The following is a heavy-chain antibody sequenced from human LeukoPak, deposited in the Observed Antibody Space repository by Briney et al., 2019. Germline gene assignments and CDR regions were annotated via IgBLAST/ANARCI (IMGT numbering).Heavy chain of an antibody. Sequence: PGGSLRLSCAASGFTFSSYSMNWVRQAPGKGLEWVSSISTGSTYIYYADSVKGRFTVSRDNAKNSLYLQMNSLRAEDMAVYYCARLWFAELLFDYWGQGTLVTVSS. CDR3: ARLWFAELLFDY. CDR2: ISTGSTYI. D-gene: IGHD3-10*01. V-gene: IGHV3-21*01. CDR1: GFTFSSYS. J-gene: IGHJ4*02.